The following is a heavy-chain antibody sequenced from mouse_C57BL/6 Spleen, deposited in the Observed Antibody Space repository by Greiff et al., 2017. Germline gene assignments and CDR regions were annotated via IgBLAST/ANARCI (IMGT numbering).Heavy chain of an antibody. V-gene: IGHV5-9*01. Sequence: EVQLQESGGGLVKPGGSLKLSCAASGFTFSSYTMSWVRQTPVKRLEWVATISGGGGNTYYPDSVKGRFTISRDNAKNTMYLQRSRLRSEDTALYYCAREASSWAMDYWGQGTSVTVSS. CDR3: AREASSWAMDY. J-gene: IGHJ4*01. CDR1: GFTFSSYT. D-gene: IGHD3-2*02. CDR2: ISGGGGNT.